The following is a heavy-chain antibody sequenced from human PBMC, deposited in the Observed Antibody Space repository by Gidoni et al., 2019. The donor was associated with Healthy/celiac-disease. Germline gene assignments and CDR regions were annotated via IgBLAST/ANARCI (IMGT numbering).Heavy chain of an antibody. D-gene: IGHD6-19*01. V-gene: IGHV3-33*01. J-gene: IGHJ6*02. CDR3: AREPVAEDYYYYYGMDV. Sequence: QVQLVESGGGVVQPGSALRLSCAASGVTFSSYGMHWVRQAPGTGLEWVAVIWYDGSNKYYADSVKGRFTISRDNSKNTLYLQMHSLRAEDTAVYYCAREPVAEDYYYYYGMDVWGQGTTVTVSS. CDR2: IWYDGSNK. CDR1: GVTFSSYG.